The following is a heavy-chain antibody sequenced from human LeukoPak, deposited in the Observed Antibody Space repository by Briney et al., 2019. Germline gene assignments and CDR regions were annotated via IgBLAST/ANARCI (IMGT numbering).Heavy chain of an antibody. Sequence: SETLSLTCAVYGGSFSGYYWSWIRQPPGKGLERIGEINHSGSTNYNPSLKSRVTISVDTSKNQFSLKLSSVTAADTAVYYCARAMGPYYYDSSGSSKLNYWGQGTLVTVSS. V-gene: IGHV4-34*01. J-gene: IGHJ4*02. CDR1: GGSFSGYY. CDR2: INHSGST. CDR3: ARAMGPYYYDSSGSSKLNY. D-gene: IGHD3-22*01.